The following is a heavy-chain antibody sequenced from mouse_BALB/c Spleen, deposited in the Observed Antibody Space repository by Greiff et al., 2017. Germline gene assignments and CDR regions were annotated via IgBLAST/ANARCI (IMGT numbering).Heavy chain of an antibody. CDR2: ISSGGST. J-gene: IGHJ1*01. V-gene: IGHV5-6-5*01. CDR3: ARASYYGNYEGYFDV. D-gene: IGHD2-10*01. CDR1: GFTFSSYA. Sequence: EVHLVESGGGLVKPGGSLKLSCAASGFTFSSYAMSWVRQTPEKRLEWVASISSGGSTYYPDSVKGRFTISRDNARNILYLQMSSLRSEDTAMYYCARASYYGNYEGYFDVWGAGTTVTVSS.